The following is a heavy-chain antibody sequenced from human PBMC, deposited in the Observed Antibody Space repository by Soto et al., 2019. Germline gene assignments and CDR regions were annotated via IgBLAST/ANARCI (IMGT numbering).Heavy chain of an antibody. Sequence: GGSLRLSCAASGFTFSSYAMSWVRQAPGKGLEWVSAISGSGGSTYYADSVKGRFTISRDNSKNTLYLQMNSLRAEDTAVYYCAKDRPALRFLEWLLDAFDIWGQGTMVTVSS. J-gene: IGHJ3*02. D-gene: IGHD3-3*01. CDR3: AKDRPALRFLEWLLDAFDI. V-gene: IGHV3-23*01. CDR2: ISGSGGST. CDR1: GFTFSSYA.